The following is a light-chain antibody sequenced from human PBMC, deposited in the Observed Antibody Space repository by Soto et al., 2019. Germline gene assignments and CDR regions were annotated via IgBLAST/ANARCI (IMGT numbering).Light chain of an antibody. V-gene: IGKV1-5*01. J-gene: IGKJ1*01. Sequence: DIPMTQSPATLSASVRDRVTITCRASHNIDDYMPWQQQKPGTATKLLIYDASNLQSGVPSRFSGSASGTEFTLIISSLQHDDFATYYCQQYSSYWMFGLGTKVDI. CDR1: HNIDDY. CDR3: QQYSSYWM. CDR2: DAS.